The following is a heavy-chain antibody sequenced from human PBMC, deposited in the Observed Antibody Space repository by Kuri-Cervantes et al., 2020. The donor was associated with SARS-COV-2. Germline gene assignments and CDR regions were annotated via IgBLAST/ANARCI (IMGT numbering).Heavy chain of an antibody. Sequence: ASVKVSCKAPGGTFSSYAISWVRQAPGQGLEWMGWINPNSGGTNYAQKFQGRVTMTRDTSISTAYMELSRLRSDDTAVYYCARWAKGIVGATDHYFDYWGQGTLVTVSS. CDR2: INPNSGGT. D-gene: IGHD1-26*01. J-gene: IGHJ4*02. CDR1: GGTFSSYA. V-gene: IGHV1-2*02. CDR3: ARWAKGIVGATDHYFDY.